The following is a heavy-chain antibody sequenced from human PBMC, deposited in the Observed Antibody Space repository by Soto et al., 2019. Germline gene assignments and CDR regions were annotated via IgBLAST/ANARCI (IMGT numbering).Heavy chain of an antibody. Sequence: GGSLRLSCAASGFTFSNFAMHWVRQAPGKGLEWVAAILYDGSNKYYADSVKGRFTISRDNSKNTLYLQMNSLRGEDTAVYYCARELSGSLDYWGQGTLVTVSS. CDR3: ARELSGSLDY. CDR2: ILYDGSNK. V-gene: IGHV3-30-3*01. D-gene: IGHD1-26*01. CDR1: GFTFSNFA. J-gene: IGHJ4*02.